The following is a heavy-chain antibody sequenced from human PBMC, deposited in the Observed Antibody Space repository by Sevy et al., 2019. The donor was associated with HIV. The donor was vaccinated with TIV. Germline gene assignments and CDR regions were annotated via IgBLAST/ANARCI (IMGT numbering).Heavy chain of an antibody. J-gene: IGHJ4*02. V-gene: IGHV3-66*02. CDR1: GFTVNDKY. Sequence: GGSLRLSCAISGFTVNDKYIIWVRQAPGKGLEWVSVIFSSGSTYYADSAKGRFTISGDNSKNTVVLQMNSVGAEDTAVYYCVSLFLSYRSGWSYFDYWGQGTLVTVSS. D-gene: IGHD6-19*01. CDR2: IFSSGST. CDR3: VSLFLSYRSGWSYFDY.